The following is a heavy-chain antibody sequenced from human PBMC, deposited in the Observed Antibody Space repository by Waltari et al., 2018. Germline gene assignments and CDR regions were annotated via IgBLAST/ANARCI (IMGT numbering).Heavy chain of an antibody. Sequence: QVQLQQWGAGLLKPSETLSLTCAVYGGSFSGYYWSWIRQPPGKGLEWIREINHSGSTNYNPSLKSRVTISVDTSKNQFSLKLSSVTAADTAVYYCASLNLDTYGMDVWGQGTTVTVSS. V-gene: IGHV4-34*01. CDR2: INHSGST. CDR3: ASLNLDTYGMDV. CDR1: GGSFSGYY. D-gene: IGHD1-1*01. J-gene: IGHJ6*02.